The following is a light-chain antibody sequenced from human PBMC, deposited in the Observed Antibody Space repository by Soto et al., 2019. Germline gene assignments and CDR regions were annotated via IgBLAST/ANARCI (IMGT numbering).Light chain of an antibody. CDR2: GAS. Sequence: EIVLTLSPGTLSLSPGERATLSCRASQSVSSSYLAWYQQKPGQAPRLLIYGASSRATGIPDRFSGSGSGSDFTLTTTRLEPEDFAVYYCQHYGSSPGTFGQGTKVDIK. J-gene: IGKJ1*01. V-gene: IGKV3-20*01. CDR3: QHYGSSPGT. CDR1: QSVSSSY.